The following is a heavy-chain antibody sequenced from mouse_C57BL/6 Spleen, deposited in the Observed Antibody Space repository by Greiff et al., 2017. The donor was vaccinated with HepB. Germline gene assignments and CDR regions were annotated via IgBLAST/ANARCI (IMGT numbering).Heavy chain of an antibody. Sequence: QVQLQQPGTELVKPGASVKLSCKASGYNFTSYWMHWVKQRPGQGLEWIGNINPSNGGTNYNEKFKSKATTTVDKSSSTAYMQLSSLTSEDSAVYYCASYYYACSIHYFDYWGQGTTLTVSS. CDR2: INPSNGGT. CDR1: GYNFTSYW. CDR3: ASYYYACSIHYFDY. V-gene: IGHV1-53*01. D-gene: IGHD1-1*01. J-gene: IGHJ2*01.